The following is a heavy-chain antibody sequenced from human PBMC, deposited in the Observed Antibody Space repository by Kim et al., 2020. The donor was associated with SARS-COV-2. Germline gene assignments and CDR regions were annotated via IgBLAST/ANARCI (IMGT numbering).Heavy chain of an antibody. CDR1: GYTFTDLS. D-gene: IGHD2-2*01. J-gene: IGHJ4*02. CDR3: ATGGHCSSTSWHG. V-gene: IGHV1-24*01. CDR2: FDADDGDT. Sequence: ASVKVSCKVSGYTFTDLSMHWVRQAPGQGLEWMGGFDADDGDTNYAQKFQGRVTMTEDTSTDTAYMELSSLRSEDTAVYYCATGGHCSSTSWHGWGQGT.